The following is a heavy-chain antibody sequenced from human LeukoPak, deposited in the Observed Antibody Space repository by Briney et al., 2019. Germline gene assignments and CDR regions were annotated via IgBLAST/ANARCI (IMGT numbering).Heavy chain of an antibody. Sequence: PGGSLRLSCEASGFTFSSFWMTWLRQAPGKGLEWVADINQDGSDKHYVDSVKGRFTISRDNAESSLYLQVNSLRAEDTAVYYCVRDPRSFHFWGQGTLVTVSS. CDR1: GFTFSSFW. V-gene: IGHV3-7*01. J-gene: IGHJ1*01. CDR3: VRDPRSFHF. D-gene: IGHD3-16*02. CDR2: INQDGSDK.